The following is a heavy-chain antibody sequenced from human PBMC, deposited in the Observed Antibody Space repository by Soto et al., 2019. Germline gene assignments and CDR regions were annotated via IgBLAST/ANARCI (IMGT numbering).Heavy chain of an antibody. CDR1: GFTFRSFT. J-gene: IGHJ5*02. D-gene: IGHD6-13*01. Sequence: GGSLSLSCAASGFTFRSFTMNWVRQAPGKGLEWVSTISSNSAYIYYTDALRGRFTISRDNAKNSLHLQMNSLRAEDTAVYYCTRDASRDSSARGWFDPWGPGTLVTVSS. CDR2: ISSNSAYI. CDR3: TRDASRDSSARGWFDP. V-gene: IGHV3-21*01.